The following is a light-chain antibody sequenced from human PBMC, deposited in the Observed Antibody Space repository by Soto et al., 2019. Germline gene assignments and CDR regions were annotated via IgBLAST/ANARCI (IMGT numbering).Light chain of an antibody. CDR1: SSDVVGYNY. Sequence: QSALTQPPSASGSPGQSFTISCNGTSSDVVGYNYVSWYQQHPGKAPKLMIYEVSKRPSGVPDRFSGSKSGNTASLTVSGLQAEDEAEYYCSSYAGSNIFVFGTGTKVTV. CDR2: EVS. CDR3: SSYAGSNIFV. V-gene: IGLV2-8*01. J-gene: IGLJ1*01.